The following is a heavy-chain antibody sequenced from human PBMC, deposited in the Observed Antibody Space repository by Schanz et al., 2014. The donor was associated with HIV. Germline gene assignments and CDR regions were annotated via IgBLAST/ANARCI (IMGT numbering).Heavy chain of an antibody. D-gene: IGHD6-13*01. J-gene: IGHJ6*02. Sequence: QVQLVQSGAEVKKPGSSVKVSCRASGGTVNRYAISWVRQAPGQGLEWMGGIIPIFGPANYSPKFRDRVPITADESTSTAYMELSSLSSEDAAIYYCARRELGAPRYRSWAGEAHYYGMDVWGQGTLVTVSS. CDR1: GGTVNRYA. V-gene: IGHV1-69*19. CDR3: ARRELGAPRYRSWAGEAHYYGMDV. CDR2: IIPIFGPA.